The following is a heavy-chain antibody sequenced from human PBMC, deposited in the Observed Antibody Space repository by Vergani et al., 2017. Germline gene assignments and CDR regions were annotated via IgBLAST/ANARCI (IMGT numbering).Heavy chain of an antibody. V-gene: IGHV4-39*01. J-gene: IGHJ5*02. D-gene: IGHD3-10*01. CDR1: GGSISSSSYY. Sequence: QLQLQESGPGLVKPSETLSLTCTVSGGSISSSSYYWGWIRQPPGKGLEWIGSIYYSGSTYYNPSLKSRVTISVDTSKNQFSLKLSSLTAADTAVYYCARRRGVRGSGSYHWFDPWGQGTLVTVSS. CDR3: ARRRGVRGSGSYHWFDP. CDR2: IYYSGST.